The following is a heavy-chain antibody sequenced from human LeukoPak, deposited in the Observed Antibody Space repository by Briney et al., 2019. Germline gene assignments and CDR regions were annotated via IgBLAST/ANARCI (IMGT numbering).Heavy chain of an antibody. CDR3: ARDGDGYNYYYYYMDV. CDR1: GGSISSGSYY. V-gene: IGHV4-61*02. D-gene: IGHD5-24*01. J-gene: IGHJ6*03. CDR2: IYTSGST. Sequence: PSETLSLTCTVSGGSISSGSYYWSWIRQPAGKGLEWIGRIYTSGSTNYNPSLKSRVTISVDTSKNQFSLKLSSVTAADTAVYYCARDGDGYNYYYYYMDVWGEGTTVTVSS.